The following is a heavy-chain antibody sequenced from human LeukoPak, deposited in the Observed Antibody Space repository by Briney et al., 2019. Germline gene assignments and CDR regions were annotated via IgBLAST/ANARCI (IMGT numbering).Heavy chain of an antibody. V-gene: IGHV4-4*07. CDR3: ARAPYYDFWSGYYPDGYYYYYMDV. J-gene: IGHJ6*03. D-gene: IGHD3-3*01. CDR1: GGSISSYY. Sequence: PSETLSLTCTVSGGSISSYYWSWIRQPAGKGLEWIGRIYTSGSTNYTPSLKSRVTMSVDTSKNQFSLKLSSVTAADTAVYYCARAPYYDFWSGYYPDGYYYYYMDVWGKGTTVTVFS. CDR2: IYTSGST.